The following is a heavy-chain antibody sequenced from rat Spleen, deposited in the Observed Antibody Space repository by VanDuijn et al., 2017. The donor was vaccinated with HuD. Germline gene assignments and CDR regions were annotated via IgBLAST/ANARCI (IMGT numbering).Heavy chain of an antibody. J-gene: IGHJ2*01. CDR2: IIYDGSST. CDR3: ARSVFDY. V-gene: IGHV5S10*01. CDR1: GFTFSDYN. Sequence: EVQLVESGGGLVQPGRSLKLSCTASGFTFSDYNMAWVRQAPKKGLDWVATIIYDGSSTYYQDSVKGRFTISRDNAESILYLQMDSLRSEDTATYYCARSVFDYWGQGVMVTVSS.